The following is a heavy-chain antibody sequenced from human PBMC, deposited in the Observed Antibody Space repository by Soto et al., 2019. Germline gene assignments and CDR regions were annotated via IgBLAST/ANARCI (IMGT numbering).Heavy chain of an antibody. D-gene: IGHD3-3*01. J-gene: IGHJ4*02. CDR1: GFTFSSYG. CDR2: ISYDGSNK. Sequence: QVQLVESGGGVVQPGRSLRLSCAASGFTFSSYGMHWVRQAPGKGLEWVAVISYDGSNKNYADSVKGRFTISRDNSKNTLYLQMNSLRAEDTAVYYCATTTSPYYDFWSGYYTLYGYWGQGTLVTVSS. V-gene: IGHV3-30*03. CDR3: ATTTSPYYDFWSGYYTLYGY.